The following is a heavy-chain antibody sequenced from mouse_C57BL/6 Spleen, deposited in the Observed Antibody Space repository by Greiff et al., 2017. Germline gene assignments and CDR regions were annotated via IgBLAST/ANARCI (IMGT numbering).Heavy chain of an antibody. CDR1: GYTFTSYW. CDR3: TRWGTTSDFDD. Sequence: VQLQQPGAELVMPGASVKMSCKASGYTFTSYWMHWVKQRPGQGLEWIGEIDPSDSNTNYNQQFKGKSTLTVDTSSSTAYMQLSSLTSEDSAVYYCTRWGTTSDFDDWGQGTTLTVSS. D-gene: IGHD2-14*01. CDR2: IDPSDSNT. V-gene: IGHV1-69*01. J-gene: IGHJ2*01.